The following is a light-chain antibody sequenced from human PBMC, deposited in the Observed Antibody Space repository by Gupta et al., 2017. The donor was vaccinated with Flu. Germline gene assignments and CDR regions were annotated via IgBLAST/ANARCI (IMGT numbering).Light chain of an antibody. J-gene: IGKJ1*01. Sequence: VSGTLSCLASQSIRNCLPWYQQKPGKVPNLLICQASSLESGVPSRFSGSGSGTECTLTISILQPDDVATYYCQQYDSLWTFGQGTRVEIK. CDR1: QSIRNC. CDR2: QAS. V-gene: IGKV1-5*03. CDR3: QQYDSLWT.